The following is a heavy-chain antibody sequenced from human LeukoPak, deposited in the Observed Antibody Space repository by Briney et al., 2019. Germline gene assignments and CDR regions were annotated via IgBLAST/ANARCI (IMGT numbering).Heavy chain of an antibody. D-gene: IGHD4-23*01. Sequence: PGGSLRLSCAASGFTFSSYSMNWVRQAPGKGLEWVSSIRSSSSYIYYADSVKGRFTISRDNAKNSLYLQMNSLRAEDTAVYYCARAYGGNAYYFDYWGQGTLVT. CDR3: ARAYGGNAYYFDY. CDR1: GFTFSSYS. V-gene: IGHV3-21*01. CDR2: IRSSSSYI. J-gene: IGHJ4*02.